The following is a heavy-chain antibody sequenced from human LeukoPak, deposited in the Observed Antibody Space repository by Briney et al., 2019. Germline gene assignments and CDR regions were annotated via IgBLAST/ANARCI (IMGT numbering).Heavy chain of an antibody. J-gene: IGHJ6*02. V-gene: IGHV4-59*01. CDR1: GGSISSYY. D-gene: IGHD3-22*01. CDR2: IYYSGST. CDR3: ARIYDSSGYYYYYGMDV. Sequence: PSETLSLTCTVSGGSISSYYWSWIRQPPGKGLEWIGYIYYSGSTNYNPSLESRVTISVDTSKNQFSLKLSSVTAADTAVYYCARIYDSSGYYYYYGMDVWGQGTTVTVSS.